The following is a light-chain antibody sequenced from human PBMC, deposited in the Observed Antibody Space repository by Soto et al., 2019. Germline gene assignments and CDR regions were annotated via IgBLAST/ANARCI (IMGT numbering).Light chain of an antibody. J-gene: IGKJ5*01. Sequence: NGFAQAPGTLSLSPGGRATLSWRASQSVSSYLAWYQQKPGQAPRLLIYDASNRATGIPARFSGSGSGTDFTLTISSLEPEDFAVYYCQQRSNWSITFGQGTRLEIK. V-gene: IGKV3-11*01. CDR2: DAS. CDR3: QQRSNWSIT. CDR1: QSVSSY.